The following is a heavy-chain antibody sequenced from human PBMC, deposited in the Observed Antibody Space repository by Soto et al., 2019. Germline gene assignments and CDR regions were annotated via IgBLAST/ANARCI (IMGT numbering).Heavy chain of an antibody. J-gene: IGHJ3*02. V-gene: IGHV6-1*01. Sequence: PSQTLSLTCVISGDSVSSNSAAWNWIRQSPSRGLEWLGRTYYRSKWYNDYAVSVKSRITINPDTSKNQFSLQLNSVTPEDTAVYYCARGRSNDYGDYVAFDIWGQGTMVTVSS. CDR3: ARGRSNDYGDYVAFDI. D-gene: IGHD4-17*01. CDR2: TYYRSKWYN. CDR1: GDSVSSNSAA.